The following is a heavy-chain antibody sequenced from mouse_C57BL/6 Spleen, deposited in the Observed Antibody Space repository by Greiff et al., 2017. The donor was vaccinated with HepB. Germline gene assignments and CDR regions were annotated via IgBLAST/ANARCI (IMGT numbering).Heavy chain of an antibody. J-gene: IGHJ2*01. CDR3: ARWEGDYDRYYFDY. V-gene: IGHV1-64*01. CDR2: IHPNSGST. CDR1: GYTFTSYW. Sequence: QVQLKQPGAELVKPGASVKLSCKASGYTFTSYWMHWVKQRPGQGLEWIGMIHPNSGSTNYNEKFKSKATLTVDKSSSTAYMQLSSLTSEDSAVYYCARWEGDYDRYYFDYWGQGTTLTVSS. D-gene: IGHD2-4*01.